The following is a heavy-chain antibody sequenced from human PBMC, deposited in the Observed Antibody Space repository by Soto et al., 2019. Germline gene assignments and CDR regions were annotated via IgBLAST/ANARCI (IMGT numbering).Heavy chain of an antibody. CDR2: ISGGGGIT. CDR3: AKDPRLYSCNSNWFDP. D-gene: IGHD2-15*01. CDR1: GFTFSSYA. J-gene: IGHJ5*02. V-gene: IGHV3-23*01. Sequence: PGGSLRLSCAASGFTFSSYAMSWVRQAPGKGLEWVSGISGGGGITYYADSVKGRFTISRDNSKNTLYVQMNSLRAEDTAVYYCAKDPRLYSCNSNWFDPWGQGTQVTVSS.